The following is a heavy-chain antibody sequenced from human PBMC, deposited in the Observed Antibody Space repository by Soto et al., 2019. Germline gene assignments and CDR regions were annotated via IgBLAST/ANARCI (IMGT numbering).Heavy chain of an antibody. D-gene: IGHD3-9*01. Sequence: SETLSLTCTVSGGSINSEDYYFICLRQQPGKGLELIGYIYYTGYTYYNSSLQSRLNISIDTSQSQFSLQLSSVTAADMAVYFCAADATGYPFNWFDPWGQGIPVTVSS. CDR3: AADATGYPFNWFDP. CDR1: GGSINSEDYY. CDR2: IYYTGYT. V-gene: IGHV4-31*03. J-gene: IGHJ5*02.